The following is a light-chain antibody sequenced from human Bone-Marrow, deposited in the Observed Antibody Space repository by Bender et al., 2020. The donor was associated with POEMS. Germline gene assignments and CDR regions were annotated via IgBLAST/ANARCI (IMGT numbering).Light chain of an antibody. Sequence: SYDLTQPPSVSVSPGQTATITCSGDNLGNMYTSWYQQKPGQSPVVVIYEDSNRPSGIPERFSGSNWRNTATLTIKGTQTMDEADYYCQAWDRDTKVVFGGGTKLTVL. CDR1: NLGNMY. CDR3: QAWDRDTKVV. J-gene: IGLJ3*02. V-gene: IGLV3-1*01. CDR2: EDS.